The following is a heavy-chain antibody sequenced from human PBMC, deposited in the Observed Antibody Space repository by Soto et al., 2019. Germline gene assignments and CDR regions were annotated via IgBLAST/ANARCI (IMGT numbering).Heavy chain of an antibody. CDR1: GFTFSSYG. D-gene: IGHD5-18*01. J-gene: IGHJ4*02. CDR2: IWYDGSNK. V-gene: IGHV3-33*01. CDR3: ARVLAYSYGYFDY. Sequence: GGSLRLSCAASGFTFSSYGMHWVRQAPGKGLEWVAVIWYDGSNKYYADSVKGRFTISRDNSKNTLYLQMNSLRAEDTAVYYCARVLAYSYGYFDYWGQGTLVTVPQ.